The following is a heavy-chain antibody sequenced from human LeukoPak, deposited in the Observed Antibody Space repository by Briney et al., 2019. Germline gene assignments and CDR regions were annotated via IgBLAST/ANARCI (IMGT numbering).Heavy chain of an antibody. J-gene: IGHJ4*02. CDR3: AREAVAGHLDY. V-gene: IGHV4-34*01. CDR1: GGSFSGYY. CDR2: INHSGST. Sequence: PSETLSLTCAVYGGSFSGYYWSWIRQPPGKGLEWIGEINHSGSTNYNPSLKSRVTISVDTSKNRFSLKLSSVTAADTAVYYCAREAVAGHLDYWGQGTLVTVSS. D-gene: IGHD6-19*01.